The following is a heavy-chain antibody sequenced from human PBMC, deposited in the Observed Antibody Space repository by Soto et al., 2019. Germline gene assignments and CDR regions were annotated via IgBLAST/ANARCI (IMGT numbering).Heavy chain of an antibody. J-gene: IGHJ6*02. CDR1: GYTFTGYY. CDR2: INPNSGGT. CDR3: ARDRPITMVRGVISSYYYYGMDV. V-gene: IGHV1-2*04. D-gene: IGHD3-10*01. Sequence: ASVKGSCKASGYTFTGYYMHWVRQAPGQGLEWMGWINPNSGGTNYAQKFQGWVTMTRDTSISTAYMELSRLRSDDTAVYYCARDRPITMVRGVISSYYYYGMDVWG.